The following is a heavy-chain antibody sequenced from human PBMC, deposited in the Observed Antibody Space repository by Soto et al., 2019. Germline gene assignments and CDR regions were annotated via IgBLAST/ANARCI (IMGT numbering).Heavy chain of an antibody. J-gene: IGHJ5*02. D-gene: IGHD3-22*01. V-gene: IGHV5-51*01. CDR1: GYSFTSYW. CDR2: IYPGNSDT. Sequence: GESLKIACKTSGYSFTSYWIHWVRQMSGRELEWMGSIYPGNSDTKYSPSFQGQVTISADQSISTAYLQWSSVKASDTAMYYCATRNYYYDRSGYYYWFDPWGQGTLVTVS. CDR3: ATRNYYYDRSGYYYWFDP.